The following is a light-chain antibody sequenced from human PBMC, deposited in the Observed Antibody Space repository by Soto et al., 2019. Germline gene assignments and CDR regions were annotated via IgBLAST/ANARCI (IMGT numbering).Light chain of an antibody. Sequence: EIVLTQSPATLSLSPGERATLSCRASQSVSSYLAWYQQKPGQAPRLLIYDASNRATGIPARFSGSGSGTDFTLTISSLEREDFAVYYCQQRSNWPFGPGTKVDIK. CDR3: QQRSNWP. J-gene: IGKJ3*01. CDR2: DAS. V-gene: IGKV3-11*01. CDR1: QSVSSY.